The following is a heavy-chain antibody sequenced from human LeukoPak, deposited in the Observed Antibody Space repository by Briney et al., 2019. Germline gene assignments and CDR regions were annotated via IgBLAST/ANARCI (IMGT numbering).Heavy chain of an antibody. CDR3: ARVKPNYYESRAYGTFDI. D-gene: IGHD3-22*01. CDR1: GYTYTSYY. Sequence: ASVKGSCKASGYTYTSYYMHWVRQAPGQGLEWMGIINPSGGSTSYAQKFQGRVTMTRDTSTSTVYMELSSLRSEDTAVYYCARVKPNYYESRAYGTFDIWGHGTMVTVSS. V-gene: IGHV1-46*01. J-gene: IGHJ3*02. CDR2: INPSGGST.